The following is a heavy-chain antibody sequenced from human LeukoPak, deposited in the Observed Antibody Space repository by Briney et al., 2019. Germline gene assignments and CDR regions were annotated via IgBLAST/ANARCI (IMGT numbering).Heavy chain of an antibody. CDR3: ARVRLSYYYGSGSEGDAFDI. Sequence: GASVKVSCKASGYTFTGYYMHWVRQAPGQGLEWMGWINPNSGGTNYAQKFQGRVTMTRDTSISTAYMELGRLRSDDTAVYYCARVRLSYYYGSGSEGDAFDIWGQGTMVTVSS. CDR1: GYTFTGYY. CDR2: INPNSGGT. J-gene: IGHJ3*02. V-gene: IGHV1-2*02. D-gene: IGHD3-10*01.